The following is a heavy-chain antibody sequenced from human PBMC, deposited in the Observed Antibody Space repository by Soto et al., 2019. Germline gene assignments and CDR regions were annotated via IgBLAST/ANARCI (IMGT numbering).Heavy chain of an antibody. Sequence: SETLSLTCAVYGGSFSGYYWSWIRQPPGKGLEWIGEINHSGSTNYNPSLKSRVTISVDTSKNQFSLKLSSVTAADTAVYYCARGSGEESVVVPAAPPHYYMDVWGKGTTVTVSS. CDR2: INHSGST. V-gene: IGHV4-34*01. D-gene: IGHD2-2*01. J-gene: IGHJ6*03. CDR1: GGSFSGYY. CDR3: ARGSGEESVVVPAAPPHYYMDV.